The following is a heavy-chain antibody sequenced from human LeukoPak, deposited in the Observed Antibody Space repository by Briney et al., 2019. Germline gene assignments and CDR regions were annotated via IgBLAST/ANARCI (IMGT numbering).Heavy chain of an antibody. V-gene: IGHV4-34*01. CDR3: ARRGIYYYYYYMDV. CDR2: INHSGST. CDR1: GGSISSYY. D-gene: IGHD3-10*01. J-gene: IGHJ6*03. Sequence: SETLSLTCTVSGGSISSYYWSWIRQPPGKGLEWIGEINHSGSTNYNPSLKSRVTISVDTSKNQFSLKLSSVTAADTAVYYCARRGIYYYYYYMDVWGKGTTVTISS.